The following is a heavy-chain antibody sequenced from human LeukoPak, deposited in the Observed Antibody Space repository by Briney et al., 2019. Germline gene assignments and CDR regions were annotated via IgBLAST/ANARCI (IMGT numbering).Heavy chain of an antibody. Sequence: ASVKASCKASGYTFTSYDINWVRQATGQGLEWMGWMNPNSGNTGYAQKFQGRVTMTRNTSISTAYMELSSLRSEDTAVYYCARDRKDGSGSWSYYYYYGMDVWGQGTTVTVSS. CDR1: GYTFTSYD. V-gene: IGHV1-8*01. D-gene: IGHD3-10*01. CDR3: ARDRKDGSGSWSYYYYYGMDV. J-gene: IGHJ6*02. CDR2: MNPNSGNT.